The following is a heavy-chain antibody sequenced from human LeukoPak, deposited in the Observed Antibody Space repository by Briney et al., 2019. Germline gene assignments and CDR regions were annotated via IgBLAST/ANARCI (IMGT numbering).Heavy chain of an antibody. V-gene: IGHV3-74*01. D-gene: IGHD3-22*01. CDR2: INSDGSYT. CDR3: ARDLAYYYDSSGYYYSWLNLYYYYYYYYMDV. J-gene: IGHJ6*03. CDR1: GFTFNNYW. Sequence: PGGSLRLSCAASGFTFNNYWMHWVRQAPGKGLVWVSRINSDGSYTSYADSVKGRFTISRDNAKNSLYLQMNSLRAEDTAVYYCARDLAYYYDSSGYYYSWLNLYYYYYYYYMDVWGKGTTVTVSS.